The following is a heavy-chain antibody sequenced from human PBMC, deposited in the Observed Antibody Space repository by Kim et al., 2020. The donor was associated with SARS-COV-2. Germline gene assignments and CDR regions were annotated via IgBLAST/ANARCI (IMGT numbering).Heavy chain of an antibody. Sequence: GGSLRLSCAASGFTFSSYGMHWVRQAPGKGLEWVAVISYDGSNKYYADSVKGRFTISRDNSKNTLYLQMNSLRAEDTAVYYCARVPIGTAAPAAGLVSAEFDCWGQGTLVTISS. CDR3: ARVPIGTAAPAAGLVSAEFDC. CDR1: GFTFSSYG. CDR2: ISYDGSNK. D-gene: IGHD6-13*01. J-gene: IGHJ4*02. V-gene: IGHV3-30*03.